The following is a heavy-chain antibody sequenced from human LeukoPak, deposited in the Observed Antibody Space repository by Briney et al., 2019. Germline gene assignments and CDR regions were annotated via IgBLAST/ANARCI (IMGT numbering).Heavy chain of an antibody. CDR2: IKQDGSEK. V-gene: IGHV3-7*01. J-gene: IGHJ4*02. CDR1: GFTFSDYW. CDR3: AREGYKPVAYFDY. Sequence: PGGSLRLSCAASGFTFSDYWMSWVRQAPGKGLEWVANIKQDGSEKYYVDSVKGRFTISRDNAKNSLYLQMNSLRAEDTAVYYCAREGYKPVAYFDYWGQGTLVTVSS. D-gene: IGHD5-24*01.